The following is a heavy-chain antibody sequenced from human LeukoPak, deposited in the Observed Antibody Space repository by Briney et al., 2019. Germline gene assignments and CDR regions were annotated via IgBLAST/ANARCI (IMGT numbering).Heavy chain of an antibody. J-gene: IGHJ4*02. CDR3: ARMYKAYRSSYLPYYFDY. CDR1: GYSFASYW. D-gene: IGHD6-13*01. CDR2: IYPDDSDT. Sequence: GESLKISCKGSGYSFASYWVGWVRQMPGKGLEWMGIIYPDDSDTRYSPSFQGQVTISADKSISTVYLQWSSLKASDTAMYYCARMYKAYRSSYLPYYFDYWGQGTLVTVSS. V-gene: IGHV5-51*01.